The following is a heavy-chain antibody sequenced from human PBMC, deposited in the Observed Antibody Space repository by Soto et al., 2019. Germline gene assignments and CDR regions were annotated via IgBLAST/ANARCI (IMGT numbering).Heavy chain of an antibody. CDR3: ATYSNYGSGSWFDP. CDR2: IYYSGST. J-gene: IGHJ5*02. CDR1: GGSIISSSYY. D-gene: IGHD4-4*01. V-gene: IGHV4-39*01. Sequence: SETLSLTCTVSGGSIISSSYYLFCIRQPPGKGLEWIGSIYYSGSTYYNPSLKSRVTISVDTSKNQFSLKLSSVTAADTAVYYCATYSNYGSGSWFDPWGQGTLVTVSS.